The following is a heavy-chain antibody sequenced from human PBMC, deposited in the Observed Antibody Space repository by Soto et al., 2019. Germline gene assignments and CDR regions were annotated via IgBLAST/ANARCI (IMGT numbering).Heavy chain of an antibody. J-gene: IGHJ6*02. D-gene: IGHD1-26*01. CDR2: MSYDGSNK. V-gene: IGHV3-30*18. CDR3: AKDVVVGATTGLGDYYYYYGMDV. Sequence: GGSLRLSCAASGFTFSSYGMHWVRQAPGKGLEWVAVMSYDGSNKYYADSVKGRFTISRDNSKNTLYLQMNSLRAEDTAVYYCAKDVVVGATTGLGDYYYYYGMDVWGQGTTVTVSS. CDR1: GFTFSSYG.